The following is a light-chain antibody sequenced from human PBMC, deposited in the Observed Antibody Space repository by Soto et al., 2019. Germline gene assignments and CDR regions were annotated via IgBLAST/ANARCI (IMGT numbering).Light chain of an antibody. CDR3: LLYIGGGWV. V-gene: IGLV7-43*01. CDR2: STS. CDR1: TGAVTSGFY. J-gene: IGLJ3*02. Sequence: QTVVTQEPSLTVSPGGTVILTCASSTGAVTSGFYPNWFQQKPGQAPRALIYSTSNKYSWTPVRFSGSLLGGKAALTLSGVQPEDEAEYYCLLYIGGGWVFGGGTKLTVL.